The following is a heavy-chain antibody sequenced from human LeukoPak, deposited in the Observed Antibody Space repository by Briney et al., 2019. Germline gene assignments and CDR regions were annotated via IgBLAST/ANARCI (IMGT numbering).Heavy chain of an antibody. CDR1: GGSISSSNW. J-gene: IGHJ4*02. CDR3: ARAYNWRYYDY. Sequence: SGTLSLTCGVSGGSISSSNWWSWVRQPPGKGLEWIGEIYHSGTTNYDPSLKSRVTISVDKSKNQFSLKLSSVTAADTAVYYCARAYNWRYYDYWGQGTLVTVSS. D-gene: IGHD1-20*01. CDR2: IYHSGTT. V-gene: IGHV4-4*02.